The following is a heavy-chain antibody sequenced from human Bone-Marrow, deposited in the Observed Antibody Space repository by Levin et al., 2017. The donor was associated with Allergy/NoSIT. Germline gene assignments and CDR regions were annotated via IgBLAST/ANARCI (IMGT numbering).Heavy chain of an antibody. CDR3: ARAIPSGGNSYYYYYMDV. Sequence: SETLSLTCTVSGGSISSYYWTWIRRAPEKRLEWIGYIYYNGKSNYNPSLKTRVSISIDTSKNLFSLSLSSVTAADSAIYYCARAIPSGGNSYYYYYMDVWGKGITVTVSS. CDR2: IYYNGKS. J-gene: IGHJ6*03. V-gene: IGHV4-59*01. CDR1: GGSISSYY. D-gene: IGHD4-23*01.